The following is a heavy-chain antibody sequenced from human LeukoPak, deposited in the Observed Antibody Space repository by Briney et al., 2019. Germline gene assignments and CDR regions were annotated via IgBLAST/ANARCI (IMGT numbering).Heavy chain of an antibody. CDR3: AKDLSPYYYDSSGHYIPHDAFDI. V-gene: IGHV3-33*06. Sequence: PGGSLRLSCAASGFTFSSYGMHWVRQAPGKGLEWVAVIWFGGNNIYYTDSVKGRFTISRANSKNTLYLQMNSLRAEDTAIYYCAKDLSPYYYDSSGHYIPHDAFDIWGRGTMVTVSS. CDR2: IWFGGNNI. J-gene: IGHJ3*02. D-gene: IGHD3-22*01. CDR1: GFTFSSYG.